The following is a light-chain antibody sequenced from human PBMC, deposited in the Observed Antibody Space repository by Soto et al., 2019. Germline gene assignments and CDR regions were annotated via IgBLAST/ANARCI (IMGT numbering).Light chain of an antibody. CDR2: TDY. CDR3: AAWDDSLSGYV. CDR1: SSNIGTYT. Sequence: QSVLTQPPSASGTPGQRVTISCSGTSSNIGTYTVNWYQQLPGTAPKLLIYTDYQRPSGVPDRFSGSKSGTSASLAINGLHSEDEADYYCAAWDDSLSGYVFGTGTKLTVL. V-gene: IGLV1-44*01. J-gene: IGLJ1*01.